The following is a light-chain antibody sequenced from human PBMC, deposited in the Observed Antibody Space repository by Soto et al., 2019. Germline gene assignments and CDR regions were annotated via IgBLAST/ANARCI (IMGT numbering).Light chain of an antibody. Sequence: SYVLTQPPSVSVAPGKTARITCGGNHIGSKSVHWYQQRPGQAPVLVIYYASDGPSGIPERFSGSNSGNTATLTISRVEAGDEADYYCQVWDTSSDPSWVFGGGTKVTVL. CDR1: HIGSKS. V-gene: IGLV3-21*04. CDR3: QVWDTSSDPSWV. CDR2: YAS. J-gene: IGLJ3*02.